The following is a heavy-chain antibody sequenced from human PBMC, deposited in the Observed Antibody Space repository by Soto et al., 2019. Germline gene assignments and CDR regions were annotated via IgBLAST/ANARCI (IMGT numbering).Heavy chain of an antibody. CDR2: LDQDGSER. CDR3: VCGGNFFVY. CDR1: GFTFSTYW. V-gene: IGHV3-7*01. Sequence: EVQLVDSGGGLVQQGGSLRLSCAASGFTFSTYWMTWVRRPPGKGLEWVANLDQDGSERYYVDSVRGRFTISRDNAKNSLYLQMNSLRAEDTAVYYCVCGGNFFVYWGQGTLVTVSP. J-gene: IGHJ4*02. D-gene: IGHD3-16*01.